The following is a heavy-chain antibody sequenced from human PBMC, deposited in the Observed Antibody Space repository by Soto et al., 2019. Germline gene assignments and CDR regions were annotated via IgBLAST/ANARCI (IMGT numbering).Heavy chain of an antibody. V-gene: IGHV3-23*01. CDR2: VTGSGSNT. D-gene: IGHD1-26*01. CDR3: VKHQGATSQYYMGV. Sequence: GGSLRLSCAASGFTFNNHAMTWVRQAPGRGLEWVTAVTGSGSNTYYADSVKGRFTISRDNSKNTLYLQMDNLRAEDTAVYYCVKHQGATSQYYMGVWGKGTTVTVS. J-gene: IGHJ6*03. CDR1: GFTFNNHA.